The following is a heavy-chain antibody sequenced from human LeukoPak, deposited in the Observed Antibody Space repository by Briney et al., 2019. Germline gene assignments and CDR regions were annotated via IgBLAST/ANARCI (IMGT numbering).Heavy chain of an antibody. CDR2: ISSTGSST. Sequence: GGSLRLSCAASGFTYSVYAMSWVRQAPGKGLEWVSSISSTGSSTYYADSVEGRFTISRDNSRNTLYLQMNSLRAEDTAVYYCAKSPPSITMVRGPRPGYFDYWGQGTLVTVSS. V-gene: IGHV3-23*01. CDR1: GFTYSVYA. J-gene: IGHJ4*02. D-gene: IGHD3-10*01. CDR3: AKSPPSITMVRGPRPGYFDY.